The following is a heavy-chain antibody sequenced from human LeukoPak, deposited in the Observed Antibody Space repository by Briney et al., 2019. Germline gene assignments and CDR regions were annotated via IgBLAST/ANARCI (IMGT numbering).Heavy chain of an antibody. Sequence: SETLSLTCTVSGGSISSSNYYWGWIRQPPGKGLEWFGSIYYSGTTYYNPSLRSRVTISVDTSKNQFSLNLSSVTAADTAVYYCARQKYYDTSGYAIDYWGQGTLVTVSS. CDR1: GGSISSSNYY. V-gene: IGHV4-39*01. J-gene: IGHJ4*02. D-gene: IGHD3-22*01. CDR2: IYYSGTT. CDR3: ARQKYYDTSGYAIDY.